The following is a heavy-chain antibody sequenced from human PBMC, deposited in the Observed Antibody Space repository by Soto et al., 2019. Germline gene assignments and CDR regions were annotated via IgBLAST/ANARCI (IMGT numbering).Heavy chain of an antibody. J-gene: IGHJ1*01. D-gene: IGHD6-19*01. V-gene: IGHV1-18*01. CDR1: GYTFTSYG. Sequence: QVQLVQSGAEVKKPGASVKVSCKASGYTFTSYGISWVRQAPGQGLEWMGWISAYNGNTNYAQKLQGRVTMTTDTSTSTSYMELRSLRSDATAVYYWARVYYRGAVAGPHYFQHWGQGTLVTVSS. CDR3: ARVYYRGAVAGPHYFQH. CDR2: ISAYNGNT.